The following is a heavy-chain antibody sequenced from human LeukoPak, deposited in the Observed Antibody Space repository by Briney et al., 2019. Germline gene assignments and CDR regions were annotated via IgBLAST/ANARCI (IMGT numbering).Heavy chain of an antibody. Sequence: SETLSLTCTVSGGSISSYYWSWIRQPAGKGLEWIGRIYTSGSTNYNPSLKSRVTMSVDTSKNQFSLKLSSVTAADTAVYYCARDRAYYYDSSGYPPFDYWGQGTLVTVSS. CDR2: IYTSGST. CDR1: GGSISSYY. CDR3: ARDRAYYYDSSGYPPFDY. D-gene: IGHD3-22*01. J-gene: IGHJ4*02. V-gene: IGHV4-4*07.